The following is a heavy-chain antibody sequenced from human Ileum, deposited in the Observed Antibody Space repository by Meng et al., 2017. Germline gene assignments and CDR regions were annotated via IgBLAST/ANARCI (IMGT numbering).Heavy chain of an antibody. D-gene: IGHD4-17*01. J-gene: IGHJ4*02. CDR1: GYSISSGHY. V-gene: IGHV4-38-2*01. Sequence: SETLSLTCAVSGYSISSGHYYGWIRQPPGKGLEWIGSVHHSGRTYYNPSLKSRVTMSVDTSKNQVSLKLSSVTAADTAVYYCASPRFALFGDYGFWGQGTLVTGSS. CDR2: VHHSGRT. CDR3: ASPRFALFGDYGF.